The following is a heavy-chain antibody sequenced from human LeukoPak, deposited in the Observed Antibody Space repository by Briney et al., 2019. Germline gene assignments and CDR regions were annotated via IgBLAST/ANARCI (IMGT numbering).Heavy chain of an antibody. J-gene: IGHJ6*02. CDR3: AKDIQGGVAAAGTAGMSTYYYGMDV. CDR1: GFTFDDYA. CDR2: ISWNSGSI. D-gene: IGHD6-13*01. Sequence: GGSLRLSCAASGFTFDDYAMHWVRQAPGKGLEWVSGISWNSGSIGYADSVKGRFTISRDNAKNSLYLQMNSLRAEDTALYYCAKDIQGGVAAAGTAGMSTYYYGMDVWGQGTTVTVSS. V-gene: IGHV3-9*01.